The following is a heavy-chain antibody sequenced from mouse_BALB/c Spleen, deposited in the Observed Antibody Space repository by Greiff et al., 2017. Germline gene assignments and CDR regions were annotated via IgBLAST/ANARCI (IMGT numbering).Heavy chain of an antibody. CDR3: ARDSYYAMDY. CDR2: ISYSGST. Sequence: VQLKESGPGLVKPSQSLSLTCTVTGYSITSDYAWNWIRQFPGNKLEWMGYISYSGSTSYNPSLKSRISITRDTSKNQFFLQLNSVTTEDTATYYCARDSYYAMDYWGQGTSVTVSS. J-gene: IGHJ4*01. CDR1: GYSITSDYA. V-gene: IGHV3-2*02.